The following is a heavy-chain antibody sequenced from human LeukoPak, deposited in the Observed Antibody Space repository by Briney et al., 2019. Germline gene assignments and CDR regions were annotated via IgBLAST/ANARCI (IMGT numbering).Heavy chain of an antibody. CDR1: GGSISSGGYS. Sequence: SETLSLTCVVSGGSISSGGYSWSWIRQPPGKGLEWIGYIYHSGSTYYNPSLKSRVTISVDRSKNQFSLKLSSVTAADTAVYYCARVVVAATTFDAFDIWGQGTMVTVSS. D-gene: IGHD2-15*01. CDR3: ARVVVAATTFDAFDI. V-gene: IGHV4-30-2*01. CDR2: IYHSGST. J-gene: IGHJ3*02.